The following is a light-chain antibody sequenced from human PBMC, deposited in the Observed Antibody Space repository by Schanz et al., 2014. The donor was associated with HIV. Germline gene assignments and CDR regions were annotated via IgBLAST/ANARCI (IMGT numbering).Light chain of an antibody. V-gene: IGLV4-69*02. CDR3: QTWGTGIWV. CDR1: SGHRTYA. CDR2: LNSDGSH. Sequence: LVLTQSPSASASLGASVKLTCTLDSGHRTYAIAWHQQQPEKGPRYLMNLNSDGSHSKGDGIPDRFSGSSSGAERYLTISSLQSEDEADYYCQTWGTGIWVFGGGTKLTVL. J-gene: IGLJ3*02.